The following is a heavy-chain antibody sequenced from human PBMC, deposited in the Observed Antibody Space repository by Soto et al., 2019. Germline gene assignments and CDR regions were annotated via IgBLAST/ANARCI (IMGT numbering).Heavy chain of an antibody. CDR1: NGSIVNYY. CDR3: ASRLTEATTTGDGFDI. CDR2: IYYSGST. Sequence: QVQLQESGPGLVKPSETLSLTCTVSNGSIVNYYWSWIRQPPGKGLEWIGFIYYSGSTNYNPSLTSRVTISVDMSKIQHSLRLSSVTAADTAVYYCASRLTEATTTGDGFDIWGQGTMVTVSS. V-gene: IGHV4-59*01. J-gene: IGHJ3*02. D-gene: IGHD3-9*01.